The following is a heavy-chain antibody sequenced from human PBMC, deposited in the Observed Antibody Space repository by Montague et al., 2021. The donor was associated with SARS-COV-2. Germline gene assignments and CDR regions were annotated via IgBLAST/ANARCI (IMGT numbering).Heavy chain of an antibody. J-gene: IGHJ4*02. CDR2: ISASGVRT. D-gene: IGHD3-10*01. CDR3: LNYHGSGSYGDF. Sequence: SLRLSCAASGFTFSTYAMTWVCQAPGKGLEWVSSISASGVRTHYPDSVKGRFTISRDNSKNTLYLQMSSLRAEDTAVYFCLNYHGSGSYGDFWGQGTLVTVSP. V-gene: IGHV3-23*01. CDR1: GFTFSTYA.